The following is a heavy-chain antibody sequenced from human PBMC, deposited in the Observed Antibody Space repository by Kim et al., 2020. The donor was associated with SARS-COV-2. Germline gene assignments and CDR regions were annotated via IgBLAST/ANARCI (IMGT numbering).Heavy chain of an antibody. D-gene: IGHD5-12*01. J-gene: IGHJ4*02. Sequence: RSSPSLKSRITSTKDTSKNQVVLTMTNMDPVDTATYYCAHRHSGYDYFDYWGQGTLVTVSS. CDR3: AHRHSGYDYFDY. V-gene: IGHV2-5*01.